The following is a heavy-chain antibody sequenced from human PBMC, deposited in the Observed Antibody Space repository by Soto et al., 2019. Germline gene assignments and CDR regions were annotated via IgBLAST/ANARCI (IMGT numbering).Heavy chain of an antibody. V-gene: IGHV4-59*12. CDR3: ARVAPRVTMVRGVIIRGYFDY. J-gene: IGHJ4*02. Sequence: SETLSLTCTVSGGSISSYYWSWIRQPPGKGLEWIGYIYYSGSTNYNPSLKSRVTISVDTSKNQFSLKLSSVTAADTAVYYCARVAPRVTMVRGVIIRGYFDYWGQGTLVTVSS. D-gene: IGHD3-10*01. CDR1: GGSISSYY. CDR2: IYYSGST.